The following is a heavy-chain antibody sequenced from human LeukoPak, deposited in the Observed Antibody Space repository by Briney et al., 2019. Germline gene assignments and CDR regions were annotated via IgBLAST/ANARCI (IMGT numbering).Heavy chain of an antibody. D-gene: IGHD3-22*01. CDR1: GGSVSSGSYY. CDR2: IYYSGST. CDR3: ASVTHYDSSGYYEFDY. V-gene: IGHV4-61*01. J-gene: IGHJ4*02. Sequence: SETLSLTCTVSGGSVSSGSYYWSWIRQPPGKGLEWIGYIYYSGSTNYNPSLKSRVTISVDTSKNQFSLKLSSVTAADTAVYYCASVTHYDSSGYYEFDYWGQGTLVTVSS.